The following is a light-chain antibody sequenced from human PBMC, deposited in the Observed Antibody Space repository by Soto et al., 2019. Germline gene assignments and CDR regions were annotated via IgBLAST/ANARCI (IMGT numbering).Light chain of an antibody. CDR3: QKYNSAPRT. CDR1: QGISNY. Sequence: DIQMTQSPSSLSASVGDRVTITCRASQGISNYLAWYQQKPGKDPKLLIYAASTLQSGVPSRFSGSGSGTDFTLTISSLHPEEVATYYCQKYNSAPRTVGPGTEVDIK. CDR2: AAS. V-gene: IGKV1-27*01. J-gene: IGKJ3*01.